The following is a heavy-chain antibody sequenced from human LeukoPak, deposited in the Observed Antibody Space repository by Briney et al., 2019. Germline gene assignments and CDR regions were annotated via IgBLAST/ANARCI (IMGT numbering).Heavy chain of an antibody. Sequence: ASVRVSCKASGYTFRSYGISWVRQAPGQGLEWMGWISAYNGNTNSAQKIQGRVTMTTDTSTSTAYMELRSLRSDDTAVYYCARGPIIDIVIIPAADDYYYMDVWGKGTTVTVSS. CDR1: GYTFRSYG. D-gene: IGHD2-2*01. J-gene: IGHJ6*03. CDR2: ISAYNGNT. V-gene: IGHV1-18*01. CDR3: ARGPIIDIVIIPAADDYYYMDV.